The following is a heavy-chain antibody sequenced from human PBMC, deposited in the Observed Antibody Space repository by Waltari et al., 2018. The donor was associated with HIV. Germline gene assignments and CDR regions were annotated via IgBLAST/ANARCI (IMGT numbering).Heavy chain of an antibody. Sequence: QVQLVESGGGVVQPGRSLRLSCAASGFTLSNYTMHWVRQAPGKGLEWVAVISYDGSKKYYADSVKGRFTISRDNSKNTLYLQMNSLRAEDTAVYNCARDRREDDYVWGSYIFDYWGQGTLVTVSS. J-gene: IGHJ4*02. CDR1: GFTLSNYT. CDR3: ARDRREDDYVWGSYIFDY. D-gene: IGHD3-16*01. CDR2: ISYDGSKK. V-gene: IGHV3-30*01.